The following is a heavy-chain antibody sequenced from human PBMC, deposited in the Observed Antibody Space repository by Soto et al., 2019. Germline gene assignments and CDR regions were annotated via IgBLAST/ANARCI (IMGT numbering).Heavy chain of an antibody. J-gene: IGHJ5*02. CDR1: GGSICSYY. CDR2: IYHSGST. Sequence: SETLSLTCTVSGGSICSYYWSWIRQPPGKGLEWIGYIYHSGSTYYNPSLKSRVTISVDRSKNQFSLKLSSVAAADTAVYYCVRVPGPWGQGTLVTVSS. CDR3: VRVPGP. V-gene: IGHV4-59*04.